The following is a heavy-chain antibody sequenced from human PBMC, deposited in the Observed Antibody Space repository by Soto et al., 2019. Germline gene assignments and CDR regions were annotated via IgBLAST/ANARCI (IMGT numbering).Heavy chain of an antibody. CDR1: GGTFSSYA. Sequence: QVQLVQSGAEVEKPGSSVKVSCKASGGTFSSYAISWVRQAPGQGLELMGGIIPIFGTANYAQKFQGRVTITADESTSTAYMELSSLRSEDTAVYYCARDRRTTTVVTHYFDYWGQGTLVTVSS. J-gene: IGHJ4*02. CDR3: ARDRRTTTVVTHYFDY. D-gene: IGHD4-17*01. V-gene: IGHV1-69*12. CDR2: IIPIFGTA.